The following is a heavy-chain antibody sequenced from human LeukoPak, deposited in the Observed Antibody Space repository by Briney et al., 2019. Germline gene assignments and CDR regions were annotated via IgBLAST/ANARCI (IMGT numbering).Heavy chain of an antibody. CDR3: ARLILELGGYAVDY. J-gene: IGHJ4*02. D-gene: IGHD3-3*01. CDR2: INPNSGGT. CDR1: VYTFTFYY. Sequence: GASVTVSFTSSVYTFTFYYMHWVRQAPGQGLEWKGWINPNSGGTHYAQKFQGRVTMTRDTSISTAYMELSRLRSDDTAVYYCARLILELGGYAVDYWGQGTLVTVSS. V-gene: IGHV1-2*02.